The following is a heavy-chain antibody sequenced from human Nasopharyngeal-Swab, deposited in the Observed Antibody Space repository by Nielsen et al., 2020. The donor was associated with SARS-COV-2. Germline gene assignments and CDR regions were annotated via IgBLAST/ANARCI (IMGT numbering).Heavy chain of an antibody. D-gene: IGHD6-13*01. CDR3: ARGNEGAAAGTGYYYYGMDV. V-gene: IGHV1-69*04. CDR2: IIPILGIA. Sequence: SVKVSCKASGGTFSSYAISWVRQAPGQGLEWMGRIIPILGIANYAQKFQGRVTITADKSTSTAYMGLSSLRSEDTAVYYCARGNEGAAAGTGYYYYGMDVWGQGTTVTVSS. J-gene: IGHJ6*02. CDR1: GGTFSSYA.